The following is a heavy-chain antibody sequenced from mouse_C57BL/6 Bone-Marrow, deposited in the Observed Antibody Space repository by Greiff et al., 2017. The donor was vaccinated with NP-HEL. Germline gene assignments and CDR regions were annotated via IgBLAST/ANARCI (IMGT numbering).Heavy chain of an antibody. Sequence: QVQLQQPGAELVKPGASVKMSCKASGYTFTSYWITWVKQRPGQGLEWIGDIYPGSGSTNYNEKFKSKATLTVDTSSSTAYMQRSSLTSEDSAVYYCARGYYGSKRYYYAMDYWGQGTSVTVSS. J-gene: IGHJ4*01. CDR3: ARGYYGSKRYYYAMDY. CDR2: IYPGSGST. V-gene: IGHV1-55*01. D-gene: IGHD1-1*01. CDR1: GYTFTSYW.